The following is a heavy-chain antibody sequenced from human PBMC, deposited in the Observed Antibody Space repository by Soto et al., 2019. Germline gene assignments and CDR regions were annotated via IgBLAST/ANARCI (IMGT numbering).Heavy chain of an antibody. V-gene: IGHV1-18*04. CDR1: GYTFTSYG. CDR3: ASKYCSSTSCYTGPYYHGMDV. D-gene: IGHD2-2*02. CDR2: ISAYNGNT. Sequence: ASVKVSCKASGYTFTSYGISWVRQAPGQGLEWMGWISAYNGNTNYAQKLQGRVTMTTDTSTSTAYMELRSLRSDDTAVYYCASKYCSSTSCYTGPYYHGMDVWGQGTTVTVSS. J-gene: IGHJ6*02.